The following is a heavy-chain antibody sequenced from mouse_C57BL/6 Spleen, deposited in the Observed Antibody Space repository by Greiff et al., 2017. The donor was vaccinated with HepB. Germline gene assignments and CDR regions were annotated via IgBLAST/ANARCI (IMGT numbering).Heavy chain of an antibody. D-gene: IGHD1-1*01. Sequence: VQLQESGAELVKPGASVKISCKASGYAFSSYWMNWVKQRPGKGLEWIGQIYPGDGDTNYNGKFKGKATLTADKSSSTAYMQLSSLTSEDSAVYFCAYYYGSSFYWYFDVWGTGTTVTVSS. CDR3: AYYYGSSFYWYFDV. CDR2: IYPGDGDT. J-gene: IGHJ1*03. CDR1: GYAFSSYW. V-gene: IGHV1-80*01.